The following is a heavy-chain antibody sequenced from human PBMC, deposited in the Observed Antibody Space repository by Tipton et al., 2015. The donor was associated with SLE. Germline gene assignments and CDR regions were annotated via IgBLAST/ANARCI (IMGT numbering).Heavy chain of an antibody. CDR1: GYSISSGYY. Sequence: TLSLTCTVSGYSISSGYYWGWIRQPPGKGLEWIGSIYHSGSTYYNPSLKSRVTISVDTSKNQFSLKLSSVTAADTAVYYCARAGRAWNPFDYWGQGTLVTVSS. J-gene: IGHJ4*02. CDR2: IYHSGST. V-gene: IGHV4-38-2*02. CDR3: ARAGRAWNPFDY. D-gene: IGHD1-1*01.